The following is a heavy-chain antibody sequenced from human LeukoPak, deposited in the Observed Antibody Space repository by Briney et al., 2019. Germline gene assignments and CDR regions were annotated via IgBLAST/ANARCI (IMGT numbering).Heavy chain of an antibody. V-gene: IGHV4-4*07. CDR2: IYTSGST. J-gene: IGHJ5*02. Sequence: PSETLSLTCTVSGGSISSYYWSWIRQPAGKGLEWIGRIYTSGSTNYNPSLKSRVTMSVDTSKNQFSLKLSSVTAADTAVYYCARDRSSYYYDSSGYYYGSNWFDPWGQGTLVTVSS. D-gene: IGHD3-22*01. CDR1: GGSISSYY. CDR3: ARDRSSYYYDSSGYYYGSNWFDP.